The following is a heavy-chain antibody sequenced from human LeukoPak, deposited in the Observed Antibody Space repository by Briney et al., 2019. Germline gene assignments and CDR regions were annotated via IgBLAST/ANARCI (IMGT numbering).Heavy chain of an antibody. D-gene: IGHD4-17*01. CDR1: GFTFSSYG. V-gene: IGHV3-23*01. J-gene: IGHJ4*02. CDR2: LSGGGDTT. Sequence: GGSLRLSCAASGFTFSSYGMHWVRQAPGKGLEWVSALSGGGDTTYYADSVKGRFTISRDNSKNTLYLQMNSLRAEDTAVYYCAKGKPSVTTEFDYWGQGTLVTVSS. CDR3: AKGKPSVTTEFDY.